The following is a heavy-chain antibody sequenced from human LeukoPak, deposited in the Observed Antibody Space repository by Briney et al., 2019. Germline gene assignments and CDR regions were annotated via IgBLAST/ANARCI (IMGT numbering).Heavy chain of an antibody. D-gene: IGHD3-10*01. CDR3: VRVEKEFGPRGGYFDY. CDR2: IYSGGTT. J-gene: IGHJ4*02. CDR1: GFTVSSNY. V-gene: IGHV3-53*01. Sequence: GGSLRLSCAASGFTVSSNYMSWVRQAPGKGLEWVSLIYSGGTTYYADSVKGRFTISRDNSKNTLYLQMNSLRAEDTAVYFCVRVEKEFGPRGGYFDYWGQGTLVTVSS.